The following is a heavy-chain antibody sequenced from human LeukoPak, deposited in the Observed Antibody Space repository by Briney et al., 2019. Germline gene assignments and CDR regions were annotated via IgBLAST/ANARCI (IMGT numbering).Heavy chain of an antibody. D-gene: IGHD3-9*01. CDR3: ARGGGQVLRYFDWLLPHDY. V-gene: IGHV1-18*04. J-gene: IGHJ4*02. CDR2: ISAYNGNT. CDR1: GYTFTSYG. Sequence: ASVKVSCKASGYTFTSYGISWVRQAPGQGLEWMGWISAYNGNTNYAQKLQGRVTMTTDTSTSTAYMELRSLRSDDTAVYYCARGGGQVLRYFDWLLPHDYWGQGTLVTVSS.